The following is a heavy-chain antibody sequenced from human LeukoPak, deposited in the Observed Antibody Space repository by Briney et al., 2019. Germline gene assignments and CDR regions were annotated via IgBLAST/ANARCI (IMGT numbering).Heavy chain of an antibody. Sequence: GGSLRLSCAASGFTFSSYWMSWVRQAPGKGLEWVANIKQDGSEKYYVDSVKGRFTISRDNAKNSLYLQMNSLRAEDTAVYYCASAKSIAATGTGFSDYWGQGTLVTVSS. V-gene: IGHV3-7*01. D-gene: IGHD6-13*01. CDR3: ASAKSIAATGTGFSDY. CDR2: IKQDGSEK. CDR1: GFTFSSYW. J-gene: IGHJ4*02.